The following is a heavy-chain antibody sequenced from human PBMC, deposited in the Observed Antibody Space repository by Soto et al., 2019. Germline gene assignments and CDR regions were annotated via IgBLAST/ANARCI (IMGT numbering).Heavy chain of an antibody. CDR2: IIPILGIA. CDR3: ARDDGGVVAAADHWFDP. Sequence: QVQLVQSGAEVKKPGSSVKVSCKASGGTFSSYTISWVRQAPGQGLEWMGRIIPILGIANYAQKFQGRVTMTADKSTSTADMELRSLSSEDTAVDDCARDDGGVVAAADHWFDPWGQGTLVTVSS. V-gene: IGHV1-69*08. CDR1: GGTFSSYT. J-gene: IGHJ5*02. D-gene: IGHD2-15*01.